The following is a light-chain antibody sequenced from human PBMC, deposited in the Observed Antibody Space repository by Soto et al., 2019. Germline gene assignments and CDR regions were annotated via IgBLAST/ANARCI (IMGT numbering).Light chain of an antibody. J-gene: IGLJ3*02. Sequence: QSVLTQPPSVSGAPGQRVTISCTGSSSNIAAGYDVHWYQQLPGTAPKLLIYGNSNRPSGVPDRFSGSKSGTSASLAITGLQAEDEADYYCQSYASSLSGWVFGGGTKLTVL. CDR2: GNS. V-gene: IGLV1-40*01. CDR1: SSNIAAGYD. CDR3: QSYASSLSGWV.